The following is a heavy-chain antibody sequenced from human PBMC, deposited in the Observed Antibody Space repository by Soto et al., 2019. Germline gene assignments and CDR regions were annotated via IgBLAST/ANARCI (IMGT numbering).Heavy chain of an antibody. Sequence: EVQLLESGGGLVQPGGSLRVSCAASGFTFSSYAMSWVRHAPGKGLEWVSAITGSGGDTYHADSVKGRFTISRDNTKNTLYLQMNNMSADDTAVYYCAKGSASSRPYYFDYWGQGTLVTVSS. CDR1: GFTFSSYA. D-gene: IGHD2-2*01. V-gene: IGHV3-23*01. CDR3: AKGSASSRPYYFDY. CDR2: ITGSGGDT. J-gene: IGHJ4*02.